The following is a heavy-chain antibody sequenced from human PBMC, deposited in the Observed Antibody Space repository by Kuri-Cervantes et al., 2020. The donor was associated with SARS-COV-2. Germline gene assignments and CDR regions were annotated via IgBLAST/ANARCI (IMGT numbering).Heavy chain of an antibody. J-gene: IGHJ6*02. V-gene: IGHV3-48*01. CDR1: GFTFSSYS. D-gene: IGHD3-3*01. Sequence: GESLKISCAASGFTFSSYSMNWVRQAPGKGLEWVSYISSSSSTIYYADSVKGRFTISRDNAKNSLYLQMNSLRAEDTAVYYCARDRYDFWSGLGYYYYGMDVWGQGTTVTVSS. CDR3: ARDRYDFWSGLGYYYYGMDV. CDR2: ISSSSSTI.